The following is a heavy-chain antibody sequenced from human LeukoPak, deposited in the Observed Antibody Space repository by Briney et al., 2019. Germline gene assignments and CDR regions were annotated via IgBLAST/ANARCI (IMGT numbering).Heavy chain of an antibody. CDR1: GFTFSSYA. J-gene: IGHJ4*02. D-gene: IGHD3-3*01. V-gene: IGHV3-23*01. CDR3: AKDRSYYDFWSGPYFDY. CDR2: ISGSGGST. Sequence: PGGSLRLSCAASGFTFSSYAMSWVRQAPGKGLEWVSAISGSGGSTYYADTVKGRFTISRDNSKNTLYLQKNSLRAEDTAVYYCAKDRSYYDFWSGPYFDYWGQGTLVTVSS.